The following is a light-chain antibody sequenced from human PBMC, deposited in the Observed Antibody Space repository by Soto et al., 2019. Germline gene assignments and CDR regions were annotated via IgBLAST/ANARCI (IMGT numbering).Light chain of an antibody. V-gene: IGKV3-20*01. CDR1: QSVSSSY. Sequence: EIVLTQSPGTLSLSPGERATLSCRASQSVSSSYLAWYQQKPGQAPRLLIYGASSRATGIPDRFSGSGSGTDLTLTISRLEPEDFEVYYCQQYGSSPWPFGQGTKVDIK. CDR2: GAS. J-gene: IGKJ1*01. CDR3: QQYGSSPWP.